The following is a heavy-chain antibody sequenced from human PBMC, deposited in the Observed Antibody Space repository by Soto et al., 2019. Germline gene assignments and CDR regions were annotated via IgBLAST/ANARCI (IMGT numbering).Heavy chain of an antibody. CDR2: ISSSSIYI. Sequence: EVQLVESGGGLVKPGGSLRLSCAASGFTFSSYSINWVRQAPGKGLEWVSSISSSSIYIYYADSVKGRFTISRDNAKNSLYLQMNSLRAEDTAVFYCARTVANAFDIWGQGTMVTVSS. D-gene: IGHD2-15*01. CDR1: GFTFSSYS. V-gene: IGHV3-21*01. CDR3: ARTVANAFDI. J-gene: IGHJ3*02.